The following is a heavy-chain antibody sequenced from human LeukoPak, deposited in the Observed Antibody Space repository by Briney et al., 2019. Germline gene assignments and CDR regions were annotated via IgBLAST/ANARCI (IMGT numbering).Heavy chain of an antibody. CDR3: AKLGYCSSTSCELFDY. J-gene: IGHJ4*02. Sequence: GGSLRLSCAASGFTFSSHGMNWVRQAPGKGLEWVSGITGSGGNRYYADSVKGRFTISRDNSKNTLYLQINSLRAEDTAVYYCAKLGYCSSTSCELFDYWGQGTLVTVSS. V-gene: IGHV3-23*01. CDR1: GFTFSSHG. CDR2: ITGSGGNR. D-gene: IGHD2-2*01.